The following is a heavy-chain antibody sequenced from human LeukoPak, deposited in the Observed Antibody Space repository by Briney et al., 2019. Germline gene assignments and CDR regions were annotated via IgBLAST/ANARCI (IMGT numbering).Heavy chain of an antibody. CDR3: AKVDDSSGYYYVGYFQL. Sequence: GGSLRLSCAASGFTFSSYAMSWVRQAPGKGLEWVSAISGSGGSTYYADSVKGRFTISRDNSKNTLYLQMNSLRAEDTAVYYCAKVDDSSGYYYVGYFQLWGEGTLVTVSS. CDR2: ISGSGGST. J-gene: IGHJ1*01. CDR1: GFTFSSYA. D-gene: IGHD3-22*01. V-gene: IGHV3-23*01.